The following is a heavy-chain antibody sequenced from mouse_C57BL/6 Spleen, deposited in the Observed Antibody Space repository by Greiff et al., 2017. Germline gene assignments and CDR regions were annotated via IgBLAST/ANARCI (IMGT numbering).Heavy chain of an antibody. V-gene: IGHV1-5*01. CDR1: GYTFTSYW. CDR3: TRRITTVNYFDY. J-gene: IGHJ2*01. CDR2: IYPGNSDT. Sequence: VQLQQSGTVLARPGASVKMSCKTSGYTFTSYWMHWVKQRPGQGLEWIGAIYPGNSDTSYNQKFKGKAKLTAVTSASTAYMELSSLTNEDSAVYYCTRRITTVNYFDYWGQGTTLTVSS. D-gene: IGHD1-1*01.